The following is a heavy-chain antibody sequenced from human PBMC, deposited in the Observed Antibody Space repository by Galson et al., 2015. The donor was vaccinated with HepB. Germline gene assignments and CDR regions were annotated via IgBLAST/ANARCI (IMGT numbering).Heavy chain of an antibody. CDR3: AKDSAIGHDSGGSFDY. Sequence: SLRLSCAASGFTFSDYGIHWVRQAPGKGLEWVAFMRTDGRNIKYGTSVQGRFSVSRDNSKRTVYLQMNFLISDDTATYYCAKDSAIGHDSGGSFDYWGRGTLVTVSS. V-gene: IGHV3-30*02. D-gene: IGHD2-15*01. J-gene: IGHJ4*02. CDR1: GFTFSDYG. CDR2: MRTDGRNI.